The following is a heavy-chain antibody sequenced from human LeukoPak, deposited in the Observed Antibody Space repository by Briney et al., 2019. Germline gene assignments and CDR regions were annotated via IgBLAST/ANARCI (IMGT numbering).Heavy chain of an antibody. Sequence: GGSLRLSCAASGFTFSSYSMNWVRQAPGKGLEWVPSISSSSSYIYYADSVKGRFTISRDNAKNSLYLQMNSLRAEDTAVYYCARGIHYYDSSGYEFDYWGQGTLVTVSS. CDR2: ISSSSSYI. D-gene: IGHD3-22*01. CDR3: ARGIHYYDSSGYEFDY. V-gene: IGHV3-21*01. CDR1: GFTFSSYS. J-gene: IGHJ4*02.